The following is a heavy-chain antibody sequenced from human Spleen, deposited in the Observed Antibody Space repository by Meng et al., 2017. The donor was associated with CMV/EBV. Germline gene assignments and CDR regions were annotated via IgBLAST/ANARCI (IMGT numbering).Heavy chain of an antibody. V-gene: IGHV1-2*02. Sequence: ASVKVSCKASGYTFTGYYMHWVRQAPGQGLEWMGWINPNSGGTNYAQKLQGRVTMTTDTSTSTAYMELRSLRSDDTAVYYCARDGYLAIAAAGTREFDYWGQGTLVTVSS. CDR3: ARDGYLAIAAAGTREFDY. CDR2: INPNSGGT. D-gene: IGHD6-13*01. J-gene: IGHJ4*02. CDR1: GYTFTGYY.